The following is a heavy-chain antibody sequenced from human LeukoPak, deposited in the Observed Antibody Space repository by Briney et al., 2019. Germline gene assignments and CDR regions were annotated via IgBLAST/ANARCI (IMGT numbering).Heavy chain of an antibody. Sequence: GGSLRLSCAASGFTFSSYAMHWVRQAPGEGLEYVSAISRNGGSTYYANSVKGRFTISRDNSKNTLYLQMGSLRAEDMAVYYCARGYSSGWYYYYGMDVWGQGTTVTVSS. V-gene: IGHV3-64*01. D-gene: IGHD6-19*01. CDR3: ARGYSSGWYYYYGMDV. CDR1: GFTFSSYA. J-gene: IGHJ6*02. CDR2: ISRNGGST.